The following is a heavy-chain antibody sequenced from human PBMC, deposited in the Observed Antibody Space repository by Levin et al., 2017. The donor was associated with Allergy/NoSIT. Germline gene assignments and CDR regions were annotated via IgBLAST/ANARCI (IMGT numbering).Heavy chain of an antibody. CDR2: INHSGST. V-gene: IGHV4-34*01. D-gene: IGHD3-3*01. Sequence: SETLSLTCAVYGGSFSGYYWSWIRQPPGKGLEWIGEINHSGSTNYNPSLKSRVTISVDTSKNQFSLKLSSVTAADTAVYYCARGYYDFWSGNYYFDYWGQGTLVTVSS. J-gene: IGHJ4*02. CDR1: GGSFSGYY. CDR3: ARGYYDFWSGNYYFDY.